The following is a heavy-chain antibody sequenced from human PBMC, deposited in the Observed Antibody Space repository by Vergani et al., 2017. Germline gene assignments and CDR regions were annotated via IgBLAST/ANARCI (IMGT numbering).Heavy chain of an antibody. CDR3: AKDGVVLWFGEYQSDY. CDR1: GFTFSSYA. CDR2: ISGSGGST. Sequence: VQLVESGGGVVQPGGSLRLSCAASGFTFSSYAMSWVRQAPGKGLEWVSAISGSGGSTYYADSVKGRFTISRDNSKNTLYLQMNSLRAEDTAVYYCAKDGVVLWFGEYQSDYWGQGTLVTVSS. J-gene: IGHJ4*02. D-gene: IGHD3-10*01. V-gene: IGHV3-23*04.